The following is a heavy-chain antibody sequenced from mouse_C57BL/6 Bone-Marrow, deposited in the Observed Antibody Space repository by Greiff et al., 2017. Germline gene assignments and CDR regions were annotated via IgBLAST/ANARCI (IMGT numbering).Heavy chain of an antibody. V-gene: IGHV1-19*01. D-gene: IGHD4-1*01. Sequence: EVQLQQSGPVLVKPGASVKMSCKASGYTFTDYYMNWVKQSHGKSLEWIGVINPYNGGTSYNQKFKGKATLTVDKSSSTAYMELNSLTSEDSAVYYCAREALKLGGNYWGQGTTLTVSS. CDR2: INPYNGGT. CDR1: GYTFTDYY. J-gene: IGHJ2*01. CDR3: AREALKLGGNY.